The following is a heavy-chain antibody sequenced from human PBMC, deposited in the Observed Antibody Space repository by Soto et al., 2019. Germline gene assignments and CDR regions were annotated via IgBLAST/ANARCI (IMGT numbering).Heavy chain of an antibody. D-gene: IGHD6-13*01. CDR2: INPSGGST. J-gene: IGHJ4*02. CDR1: GYTFTSYY. Sequence: ASVKVSCKASGYTFTSYYMHWVRQAPGQGLEWMGIINPSGGSTSYAQKFQGRVTMTRDTSTSTVYMELSSLRSEDTAVYYCARDLGSGSSSWYYFDYRGQGTLVTVSS. CDR3: ARDLGSGSSSWYYFDY. V-gene: IGHV1-46*01.